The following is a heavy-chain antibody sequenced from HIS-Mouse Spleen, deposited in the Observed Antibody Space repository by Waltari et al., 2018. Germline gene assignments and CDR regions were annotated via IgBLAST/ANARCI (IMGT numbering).Heavy chain of an antibody. J-gene: IGHJ2*01. CDR2: IYYSGST. Sequence: QVQLQESGPGLVKPSQTLSLTCTVSGGSISSGGYYWSWIRHHPGKGLEWIGYIYYSGSTYYNPSLKSRVTISVDTSKNQFSLKLSSVTAADTAVYYCARHGELGGWYFNLWGRGTLVTVSS. D-gene: IGHD7-27*01. CDR3: ARHGELGGWYFNL. CDR1: GGSISSGGYY. V-gene: IGHV4-31*03.